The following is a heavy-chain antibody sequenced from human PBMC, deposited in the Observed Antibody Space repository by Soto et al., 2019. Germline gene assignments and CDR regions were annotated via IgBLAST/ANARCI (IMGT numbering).Heavy chain of an antibody. V-gene: IGHV1-46*01. D-gene: IGHD2-2*01. J-gene: IGHJ4*02. CDR3: ARDSCISSRKSTPSIDY. CDR2: INPSGGST. CDR1: GYTFTSYY. Sequence: GASVKVSCKASGYTFTSYYMHWVRQAPGQGLEWMGIINPSGGSTSYAQKFQGRVTMTRDTSTSTVYMELSSLRSEDTAVYYCARDSCISSRKSTPSIDYWGQATLVTVSS.